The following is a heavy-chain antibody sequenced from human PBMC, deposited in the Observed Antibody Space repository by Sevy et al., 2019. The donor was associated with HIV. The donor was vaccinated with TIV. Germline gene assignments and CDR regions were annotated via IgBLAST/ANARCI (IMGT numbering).Heavy chain of an antibody. D-gene: IGHD3-22*01. V-gene: IGHV5-51*01. CDR1: GYSFTSYW. CDR2: IYPGDSDT. Sequence: GESLKISCKGSGYSFTSYWIGWVRQMPGKGLEWMGIIYPGDSDTRYSPSFQGQVTISADQSISTAYLQWSSLKASDTAMYYCARRGYYYDSSGYYFDYWGQGTLVTVSS. J-gene: IGHJ4*02. CDR3: ARRGYYYDSSGYYFDY.